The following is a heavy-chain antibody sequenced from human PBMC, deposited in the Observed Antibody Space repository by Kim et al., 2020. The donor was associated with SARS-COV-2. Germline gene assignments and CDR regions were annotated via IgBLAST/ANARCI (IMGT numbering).Heavy chain of an antibody. CDR2: INHSGST. CDR3: ARGSIVVVPAAKFRGLDY. V-gene: IGHV4-34*01. Sequence: SETLSLTCAVYGGSFSGYYWSWIRQPPGKGLEWIGEINHSGSTNYNPSLKSRVTISVDTSKNQFSLKLSSVTAADTAVYYCARGSIVVVPAAKFRGLDY. CDR1: GGSFSGYY. J-gene: IGHJ4*01. D-gene: IGHD2-2*01.